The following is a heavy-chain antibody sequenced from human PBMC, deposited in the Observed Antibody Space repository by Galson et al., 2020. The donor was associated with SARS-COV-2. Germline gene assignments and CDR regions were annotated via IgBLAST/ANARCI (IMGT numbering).Heavy chain of an antibody. D-gene: IGHD4-17*01. CDR2: IGRSGVNT. Sequence: GGPLRLPCATSGSTFSTSALSWVRKAPGKGLKWVSTIGRSGVNTYYTESVKGRFTISRDSSTNTASLQMNSLRGDDTCIYYCAKDQGNDYGVQLHFWGQGTLVTVSS. V-gene: IGHV3-23*01. CDR1: GSTFSTSA. J-gene: IGHJ4*02. CDR3: AKDQGNDYGVQLHF.